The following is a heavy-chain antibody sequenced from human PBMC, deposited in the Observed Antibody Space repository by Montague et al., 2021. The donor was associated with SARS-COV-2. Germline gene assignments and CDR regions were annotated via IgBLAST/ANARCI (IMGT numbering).Heavy chain of an antibody. J-gene: IGHJ5*02. CDR3: ARGLVGLLWFGEKNLGGNGFDP. CDR1: GGSFSGYY. D-gene: IGHD3-10*01. CDR2: INHSGST. Sequence: SETLSLTCAVYGGSFSGYYWSWIRQPPGKGLEWIGEINHSGSTNYNPSLKSRVTISVDTSKNQFSLKLSSVTAADTAVYYCARGLVGLLWFGEKNLGGNGFDPWGQGTLVTVSS. V-gene: IGHV4-34*01.